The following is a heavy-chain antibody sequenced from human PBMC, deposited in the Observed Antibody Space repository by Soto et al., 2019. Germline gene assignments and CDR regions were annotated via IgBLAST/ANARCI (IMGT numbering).Heavy chain of an antibody. J-gene: IGHJ4*02. CDR3: AKDPSHCGGDCYSFLDY. CDR1: GFTFSSYG. D-gene: IGHD2-21*02. Sequence: GGSLRLSCAASGFTFSSYGMHWVRQAPGKGLEWVAVISYDGSNKYYADSVKGRFTTSRDNSKNTLYLQMNSLRAEDTAVYYCAKDPSHCGGDCYSFLDYWGQGTLVTVSS. CDR2: ISYDGSNK. V-gene: IGHV3-30*18.